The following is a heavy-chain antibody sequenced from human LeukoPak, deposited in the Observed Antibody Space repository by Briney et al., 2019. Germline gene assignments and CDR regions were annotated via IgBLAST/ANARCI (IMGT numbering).Heavy chain of an antibody. V-gene: IGHV4-4*07. CDR1: GGSISSYY. Sequence: PSETLSLTCTVSGGSISSYYWSWIRQPAGKGLEWIGRIYTSGSTNYNPSLKSRVTMSVDTSKNQFSLKLSSVTAADTAVYYCARDQYPYLEDDYCYYYGMDVWGQGTTVTVSS. J-gene: IGHJ6*02. D-gene: IGHD4-11*01. CDR3: ARDQYPYLEDDYCYYYGMDV. CDR2: IYTSGST.